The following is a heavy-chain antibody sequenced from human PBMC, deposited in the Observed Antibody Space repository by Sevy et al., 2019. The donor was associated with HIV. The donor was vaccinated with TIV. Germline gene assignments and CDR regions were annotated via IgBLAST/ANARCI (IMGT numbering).Heavy chain of an antibody. Sequence: GESLKISCKDSGHSYTSYWISWVRQMPGKGLEWMGRFDPSDSYTNYSPSFQGHVTISADKSISTAYLQWNSLKASDSALYYCARRGYFDTSGYPDYWGQGTLVTVSS. V-gene: IGHV5-10-1*01. J-gene: IGHJ4*02. CDR3: ARRGYFDTSGYPDY. CDR2: FDPSDSYT. CDR1: GHSYTSYW. D-gene: IGHD3-22*01.